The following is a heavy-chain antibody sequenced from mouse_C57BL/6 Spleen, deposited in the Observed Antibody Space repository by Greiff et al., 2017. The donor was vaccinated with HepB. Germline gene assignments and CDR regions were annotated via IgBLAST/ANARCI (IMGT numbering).Heavy chain of an antibody. D-gene: IGHD1-1*01. CDR2: ISYDGSN. CDR1: GYSITSGYY. Sequence: VQLKESGPGLVKPSQSLSLTCSVTGYSITSGYYWNWIRQFPGNKLEWMGYISYDGSNNYNPSLKNRISITRDTSKKQFFLKLNSVNTEDTATYYCARESSSRTAMDYWGQGTSVTVSS. CDR3: ARESSSRTAMDY. V-gene: IGHV3-6*01. J-gene: IGHJ4*01.